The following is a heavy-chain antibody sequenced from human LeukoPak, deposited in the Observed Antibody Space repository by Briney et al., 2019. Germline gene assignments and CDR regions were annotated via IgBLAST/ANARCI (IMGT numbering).Heavy chain of an antibody. J-gene: IGHJ4*02. CDR1: GGSISSSNW. D-gene: IGHD2-21*02. CDR3: ARQAEGSDYYFDY. V-gene: IGHV4-4*02. Sequence: PSETLSLTCAVSGGSISSSNWWSWVRQPPGKGLEWIGEIYHSGSTNYNPSLKSRVTISVDKSKNQFSLKLSSVTAADTAVYYCARQAEGSDYYFDYWGQGTLVTVSS. CDR2: IYHSGST.